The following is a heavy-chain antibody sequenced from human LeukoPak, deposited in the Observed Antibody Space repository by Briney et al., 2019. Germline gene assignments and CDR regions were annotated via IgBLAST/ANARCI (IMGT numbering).Heavy chain of an antibody. J-gene: IGHJ4*02. CDR3: ARIERFLEWLLPESNY. CDR1: GGSISSSSYY. Sequence: PSETLSFTCTVSGGSISSSSYYWGWIRQPPGKGLEWIGSIYYSGSTYYNPSLKSRVTISVDTSKNQFSLKLSSVTAADTAVYYCARIERFLEWLLPESNYWGQGTLVTVSS. D-gene: IGHD3-3*01. CDR2: IYYSGST. V-gene: IGHV4-39*01.